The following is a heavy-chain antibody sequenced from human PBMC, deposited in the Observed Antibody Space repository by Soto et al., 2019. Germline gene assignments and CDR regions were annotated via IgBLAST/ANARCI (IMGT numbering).Heavy chain of an antibody. J-gene: IGHJ6*02. CDR3: ARDFVVGGPTINYYYGMDV. V-gene: IGHV4-59*12. CDR1: GASITSYY. CDR2: IYHSGSI. Sequence: SETLSLTCTVSGASITSYYWNWIWQPPGKSLEWIGYIYHSGSIYYNPSLKSRVTISVDRSKNQFSLKLSSVTAEDPAVYYCARDFVVGGPTINYYYGMDVWGQGTTVNVS. D-gene: IGHD1-26*01.